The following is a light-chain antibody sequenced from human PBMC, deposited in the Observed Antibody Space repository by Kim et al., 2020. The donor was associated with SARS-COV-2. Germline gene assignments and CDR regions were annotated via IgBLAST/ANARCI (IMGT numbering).Light chain of an antibody. CDR3: HQYGSSPST. CDR2: GAS. V-gene: IGKV3-20*01. J-gene: IGKJ2*02. Sequence: EIVLTQSPGTLSLSPGERATLSCRASQSVSSSYLAWYQQKPGQAPRLLIYGASSRATGIPDRFSGSGSGTDFTLTISRLEPEDFAVYYCHQYGSSPSTFGQGTKLEL. CDR1: QSVSSSY.